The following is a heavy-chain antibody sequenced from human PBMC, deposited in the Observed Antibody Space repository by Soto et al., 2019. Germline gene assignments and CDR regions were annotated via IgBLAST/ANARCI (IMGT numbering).Heavy chain of an antibody. CDR1: GGSISSSSYY. CDR3: ATQEVGGSYVYTFDP. CDR2: IYYSGNT. V-gene: IGHV4-39*01. D-gene: IGHD1-26*01. Sequence: SETLSLTCTVPGGSISSSSYYWGWIRQPPGKGLEWIGSIYYSGNTYYNPSLKSRVTISVDTSKNQFSLKLSSVTAADTAVYYCATQEVGGSYVYTFDPWGQGTLVTVSS. J-gene: IGHJ5*02.